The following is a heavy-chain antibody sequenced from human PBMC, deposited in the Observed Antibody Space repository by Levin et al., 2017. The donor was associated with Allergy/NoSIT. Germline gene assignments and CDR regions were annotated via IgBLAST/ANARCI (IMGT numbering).Heavy chain of an antibody. CDR2: ISSNGGST. CDR1: GFTFSSYA. Sequence: GGSLRLSCSASGFTFSSYAMHWVRQAPGKGLEYVSAISSNGGSTYYADSVKGRFTISRDNSKNTLYLQMSSLRAEDTAVYYCVKGLYSSSWYVPFDYWGQGTLVTVSS. J-gene: IGHJ4*02. D-gene: IGHD6-13*01. V-gene: IGHV3-64D*06. CDR3: VKGLYSSSWYVPFDY.